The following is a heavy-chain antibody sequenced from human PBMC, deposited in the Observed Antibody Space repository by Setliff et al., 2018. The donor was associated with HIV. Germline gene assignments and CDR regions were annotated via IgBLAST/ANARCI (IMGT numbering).Heavy chain of an antibody. V-gene: IGHV1-2*06. J-gene: IGHJ4*02. CDR3: ARSLREYSYGSPDY. Sequence: ASVKVSCKASGYIFTGYYIHWVRQAPGQGLEWMGRINPNNGDTNSAQKFQGRVTMTRDTSISTAYMELSSLRSEDTAIYYCARSLREYSYGSPDYWGPGTLVTVSS. CDR1: GYIFTGYY. D-gene: IGHD5-18*01. CDR2: INPNNGDT.